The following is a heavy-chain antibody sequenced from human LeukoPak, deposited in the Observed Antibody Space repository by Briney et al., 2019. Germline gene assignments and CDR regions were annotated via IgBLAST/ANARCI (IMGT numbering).Heavy chain of an antibody. Sequence: SVKVSCKASGYTFTNYHMHWVRQAPGQGLEWEGIINPSGGSTTYAQKFQGRVTMTRDTSTSTVYMDLNSLRSEDTAVYYCARDSLRTAIAAAGGNWFDPWGQGTLVTVSS. CDR2: INPSGGST. V-gene: IGHV1-46*01. D-gene: IGHD6-25*01. CDR1: GYTFTNYH. J-gene: IGHJ5*02. CDR3: ARDSLRTAIAAAGGNWFDP.